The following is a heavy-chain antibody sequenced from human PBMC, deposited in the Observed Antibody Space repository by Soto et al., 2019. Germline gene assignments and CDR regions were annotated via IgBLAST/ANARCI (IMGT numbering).Heavy chain of an antibody. J-gene: IGHJ5*02. D-gene: IGHD4-4*01. CDR3: ARKVTTMIYSWFDP. Sequence: SETLSLTCTVSGGSISSYYWSWIRQPPGKGLEWIGYIYYSGSTNYNPSLKSRVTISVDTSKNQFSLKLSSVTAADTAVYYCARKVTTMIYSWFDPWGQGTLVTVSS. CDR2: IYYSGST. V-gene: IGHV4-59*01. CDR1: GGSISSYY.